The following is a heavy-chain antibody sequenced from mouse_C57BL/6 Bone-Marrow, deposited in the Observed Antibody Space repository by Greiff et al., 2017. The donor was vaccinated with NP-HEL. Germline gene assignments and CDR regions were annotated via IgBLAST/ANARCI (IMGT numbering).Heavy chain of an antibody. D-gene: IGHD1-1*01. CDR1: GFSLTSYA. Sequence: VKLQESGPGLVAPSQSLSITCTVSGFSLTSYAISWVRQPPGKGLEWLGVIWTGGGTNYNSALKSRLSISKDNSKGQVFLKMNSLQTDDTARYYCARKGYYGSSYGFDYWGQGTTLTVSS. V-gene: IGHV2-9-1*01. CDR3: ARKGYYGSSYGFDY. J-gene: IGHJ2*01. CDR2: IWTGGGT.